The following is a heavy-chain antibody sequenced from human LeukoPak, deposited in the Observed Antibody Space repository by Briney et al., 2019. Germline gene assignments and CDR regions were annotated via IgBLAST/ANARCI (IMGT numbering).Heavy chain of an antibody. Sequence: ASVKVSCKASGYTFTSYYMHWVRQAPGQGLEWMGIINPSGGSTSYAQKFQGRVTMTRDTSTSTVYMGLSSLRSEDTAVYYCARESSAYDILTGISRVPYYFDYWGQGTLVTVSS. CDR1: GYTFTSYY. CDR2: INPSGGST. D-gene: IGHD3-9*01. CDR3: ARESSAYDILTGISRVPYYFDY. J-gene: IGHJ4*02. V-gene: IGHV1-46*01.